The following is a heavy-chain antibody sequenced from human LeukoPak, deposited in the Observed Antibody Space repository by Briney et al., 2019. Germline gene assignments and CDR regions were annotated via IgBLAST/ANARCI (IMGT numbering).Heavy chain of an antibody. V-gene: IGHV3-43*01. CDR2: VSWDGTP. CDR3: AKDLTYESSGTVIDN. CDR1: GFIFDDYT. D-gene: IGHD3-22*01. Sequence: GRSLSLSCAASGFIFDDYTMHWVRRGPGKSLGWVALVSWDGTPYYADSVKGRFTISRDDSKNALYLEMDSLRTDDTAFYYCAKDLTYESSGTVIDNWGQGTLVTVSS. J-gene: IGHJ4*02.